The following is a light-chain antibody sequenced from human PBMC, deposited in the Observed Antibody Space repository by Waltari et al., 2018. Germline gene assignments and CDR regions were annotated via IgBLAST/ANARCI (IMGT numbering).Light chain of an antibody. CDR2: STS. V-gene: IGKV1-12*01. Sequence: DIQITQSPSSLSASVGDKLTITCRASQVINRWLNWYQQKPGKAPKLLIYSTSSLQSGVPSRFSGSGSGTDYTLTINSLQPEDFAIYYCQQVYNSPPTFGGGTKVEIK. CDR1: QVINRW. J-gene: IGKJ4*01. CDR3: QQVYNSPPT.